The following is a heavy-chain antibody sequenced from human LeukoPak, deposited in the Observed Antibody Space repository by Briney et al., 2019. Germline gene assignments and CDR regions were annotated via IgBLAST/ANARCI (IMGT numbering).Heavy chain of an antibody. CDR1: GFTFSSYA. J-gene: IGHJ4*02. CDR3: AEAIAAAGTGATTFDY. CDR2: ISGSGGST. Sequence: GGSLRLXCAASGFTFSSYAMSWVRQAPGKGLEWVSAISGSGGSTYYADSVKGRFTISRDNSKNTLYLQMNSLRAEDTAVYYCAEAIAAAGTGATTFDYWGQGTLVTVSS. D-gene: IGHD6-13*01. V-gene: IGHV3-23*01.